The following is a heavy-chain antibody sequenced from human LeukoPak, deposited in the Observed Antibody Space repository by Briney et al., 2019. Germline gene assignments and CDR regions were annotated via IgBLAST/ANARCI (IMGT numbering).Heavy chain of an antibody. V-gene: IGHV3-7*01. Sequence: GGSLRLSCAASGFTFSSYWMSWVRQAPGKGLEWVANIKQDGSEKYYVDSVKGRFTISRDNAKNSLYLQMNSLRAEDTAVYYCARSVEYYDFWSGYYPQSTTSAKYYFDYWGQGTLVTVSS. CDR1: GFTFSSYW. CDR2: IKQDGSEK. D-gene: IGHD3-3*01. J-gene: IGHJ4*02. CDR3: ARSVEYYDFWSGYYPQSTTSAKYYFDY.